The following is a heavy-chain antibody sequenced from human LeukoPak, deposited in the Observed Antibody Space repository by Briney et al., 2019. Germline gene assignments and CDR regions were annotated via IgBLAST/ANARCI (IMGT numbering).Heavy chain of an antibody. J-gene: IGHJ4*02. Sequence: GGPLRLSCAASGFTFSSYAMSWVRQAPGKGLEWVAVISHDGSNKYYADSVKGRFSISRDNSKNTLYLQMNSLRVEDTAVYYCASQTGTTPRWGQGTLVTVSS. CDR2: ISHDGSNK. D-gene: IGHD1-7*01. CDR1: GFTFSSYA. CDR3: ASQTGTTPR. V-gene: IGHV3-30*03.